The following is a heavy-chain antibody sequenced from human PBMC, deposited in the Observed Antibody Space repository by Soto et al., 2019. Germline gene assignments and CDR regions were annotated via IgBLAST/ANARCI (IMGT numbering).Heavy chain of an antibody. CDR1: GYSFTSHY. Sequence: SVKVSCKAIGYSFTSHYMHWVRQAPGQGLEWMGRIIPILGIANYAQKFQGRVTITADKSTSTAYMELSSLRSEDTAVYYCARNNVPFVLSDAFDIWGQGTMVTVSS. D-gene: IGHD1-20*01. CDR2: IIPILGIA. CDR3: ARNNVPFVLSDAFDI. V-gene: IGHV1-69*02. J-gene: IGHJ3*02.